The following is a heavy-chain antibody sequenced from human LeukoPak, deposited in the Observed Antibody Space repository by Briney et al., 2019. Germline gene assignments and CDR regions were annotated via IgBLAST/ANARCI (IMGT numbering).Heavy chain of an antibody. Sequence: GGSLRLSCAASGYTFSDYYMSWIRQAPGKGLEWISHITNRGSTIYYADSVKGRFTISRDNAKNSLYLQMNNLRAEDTAVYYCANFERTVAGPYNWFDPWGQGTLVTVSS. CDR2: ITNRGSTI. D-gene: IGHD6-19*01. CDR1: GYTFSDYY. J-gene: IGHJ5*02. V-gene: IGHV3-11*01. CDR3: ANFERTVAGPYNWFDP.